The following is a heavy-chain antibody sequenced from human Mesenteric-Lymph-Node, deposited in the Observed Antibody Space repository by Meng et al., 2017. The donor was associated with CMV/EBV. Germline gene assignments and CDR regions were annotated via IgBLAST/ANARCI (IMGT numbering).Heavy chain of an antibody. CDR3: AQDEKIFNIGAPGRTY. Sequence: GESLKISCAACGFTVSTNYLSWVRQAPGKGLEWVSLIYRCGRTYYTDSVKGRFTISRDNSKNTLFLQMNSLRVEDTAVYYCAQDEKIFNIGAPGRTYWGQGTLVTVSS. J-gene: IGHJ4*02. CDR1: GFTVSTNY. D-gene: IGHD6-13*01. V-gene: IGHV3-66*03. CDR2: IYRCGRT.